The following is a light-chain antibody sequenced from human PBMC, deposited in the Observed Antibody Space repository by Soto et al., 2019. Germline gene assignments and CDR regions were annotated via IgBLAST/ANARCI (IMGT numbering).Light chain of an antibody. J-gene: IGKJ4*01. Sequence: DSQMTQSPSTLSGSVGDRVTITCRASQTISSWLAWYQQKPGKAPKLLIYKASTLKSGVPSRFSGSGSGTEFTLTISSLQPDDFAVYYCQQYNNWPPLTFGGGTKVDIK. CDR1: QTISSW. CDR2: KAS. V-gene: IGKV1-5*03. CDR3: QQYNNWPPLT.